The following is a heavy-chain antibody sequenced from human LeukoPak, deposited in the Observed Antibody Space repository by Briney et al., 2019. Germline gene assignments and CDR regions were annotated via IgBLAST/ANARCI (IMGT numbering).Heavy chain of an antibody. D-gene: IGHD3-10*01. J-gene: IGHJ5*02. Sequence: ASVKVSCKAFGYTFTGYYIHWVRQAPGQGLEWMGWINPNSGGTIYAQNFQGRVTMTTDSSITTAYMELSSLRSDDTAIYYCARVPCITSTCSPVNWFDPWGQGTLVTVSS. CDR2: INPNSGGT. CDR1: GYTFTGYY. V-gene: IGHV1-2*02. CDR3: ARVPCITSTCSPVNWFDP.